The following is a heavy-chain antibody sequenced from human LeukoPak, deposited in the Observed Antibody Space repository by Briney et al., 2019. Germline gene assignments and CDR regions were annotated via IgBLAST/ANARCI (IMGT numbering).Heavy chain of an antibody. CDR2: IKQDGSEK. Sequence: GGSLRLSCAASGFTFSSYWMSWVRQAPGKGLEWVANIKQDGSEKYYVDSVKGRFTISRDNAKNSLYLQMNSLRAEDTAVYYCVRDRSYGGNSQWYFDLWGRGTLVTVSS. CDR3: VRDRSYGGNSQWYFDL. CDR1: GFTFSSYW. J-gene: IGHJ2*01. V-gene: IGHV3-7*01. D-gene: IGHD4-23*01.